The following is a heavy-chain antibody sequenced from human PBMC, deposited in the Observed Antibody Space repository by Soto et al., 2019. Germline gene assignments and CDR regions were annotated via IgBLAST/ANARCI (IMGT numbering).Heavy chain of an antibody. CDR3: ARSVTVYYYYYYMDV. V-gene: IGHV3-66*01. CDR1: GFTVSSNY. CDR2: IYSGGST. Sequence: GGSLRLSCAASGFTVSSNYMSWVRQAPGKGLEWVSVIYSGGSTYYADSVKGRFTISRDNSKNTLYLQMNSLRAEDTAVYYCARSVTVYYYYYYMDVWGKGTTVTVSS. D-gene: IGHD2-21*02. J-gene: IGHJ6*03.